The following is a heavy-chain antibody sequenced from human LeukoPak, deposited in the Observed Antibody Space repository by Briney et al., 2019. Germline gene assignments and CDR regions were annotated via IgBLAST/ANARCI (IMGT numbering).Heavy chain of an antibody. CDR1: GYSISSGYY. D-gene: IGHD6-13*01. CDR2: IYHGGST. V-gene: IGHV4-38-2*02. J-gene: IGHJ5*02. Sequence: PTETLSLTCTVYGYSISSGYYWGWIRPPPGKGLERIGSIYHGGSTYYNPSLKSRVTISVDTSKNQFSLKLSSVTAADTAVYFCARKEGFAGVPSAGTGWFDPWSQGTLVPVPT. CDR3: ARKEGFAGVPSAGTGWFDP.